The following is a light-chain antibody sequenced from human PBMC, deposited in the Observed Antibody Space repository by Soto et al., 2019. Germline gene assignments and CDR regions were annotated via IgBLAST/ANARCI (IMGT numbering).Light chain of an antibody. J-gene: IGKJ2*01. CDR1: QSISSY. V-gene: IGKV1-39*01. Sequence: DIQMTQSPSSLSASVGDRVTITCRASQSISSYLNWYQQKPGKAPKLLIYAASSLQSGVPSRFSGSGSGTDFTLNISSLQPKDFATYYCQQSYSTPRTFGQGTKLEIK. CDR3: QQSYSTPRT. CDR2: AAS.